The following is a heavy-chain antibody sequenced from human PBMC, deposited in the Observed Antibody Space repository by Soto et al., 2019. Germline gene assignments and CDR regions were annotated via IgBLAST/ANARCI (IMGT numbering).Heavy chain of an antibody. J-gene: IGHJ6*02. CDR2: IKQDGSEK. D-gene: IGHD3-3*01. CDR3: ARGNYDFWSGYYIYYYYGMDV. V-gene: IGHV3-7*05. CDR1: GFTFSSYW. Sequence: GESLKISCAASGFTFSSYWMSWVRQAPGKGLEWVANIKQDGSEKYYVDSVKGRFTISRDNAKNSLYLQMNSLRAEDTAVYYCARGNYDFWSGYYIYYYYGMDVWGQGTTVTVSS.